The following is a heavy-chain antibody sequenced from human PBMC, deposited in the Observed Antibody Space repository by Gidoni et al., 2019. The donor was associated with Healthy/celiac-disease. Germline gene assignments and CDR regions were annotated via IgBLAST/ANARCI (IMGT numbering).Heavy chain of an antibody. CDR2: IAYDGSNK. CDR1: GFTFSSYA. Sequence: QVQLVESGGGVVQPGRSLRLSCAASGFTFSSYAMHWVRQAPGKGLEWVAVIAYDGSNKYYADSVKGRFTISRDNSKNTLYLQMNSRRAEDTAVYYCASEGGGSYYWGQGTLVTVSS. V-gene: IGHV3-30-3*01. CDR3: ASEGGGSYY. D-gene: IGHD1-26*01. J-gene: IGHJ4*02.